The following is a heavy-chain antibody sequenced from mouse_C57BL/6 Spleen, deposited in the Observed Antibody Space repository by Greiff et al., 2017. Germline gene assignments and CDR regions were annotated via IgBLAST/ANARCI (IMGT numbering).Heavy chain of an antibody. Sequence: QVQLQQPGAELVRPGTSVKLSCKASGYTFTSYWMHWVKQRPGQGLEWIGVIDPSDSYTNYNQKFKGKATLTVATSSSTAYMQLSSLTSEGSAVYCCARSRDCDGEVWFAYWGQGTLVTVSA. CDR2: IDPSDSYT. V-gene: IGHV1-59*01. CDR1: GYTFTSYW. CDR3: ARSRDCDGEVWFAY. J-gene: IGHJ3*01. D-gene: IGHD2-4*01.